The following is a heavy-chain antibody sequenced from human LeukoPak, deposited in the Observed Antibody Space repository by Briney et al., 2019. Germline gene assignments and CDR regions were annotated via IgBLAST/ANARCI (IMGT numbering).Heavy chain of an antibody. CDR1: GFTFSSYS. CDR3: ARDAERIRATDGFDI. J-gene: IGHJ3*02. D-gene: IGHD3-10*01. V-gene: IGHV3-21*01. Sequence: GGSLRLSCAASGFTFSSYSMNWVRQAPGKGLEWVSYISSSSSYIYYADSVKGRFTISRDNAKNSLYLQMTSLRAEDTAVYYCARDAERIRATDGFDIWGQGTMVTVSS. CDR2: ISSSSSYI.